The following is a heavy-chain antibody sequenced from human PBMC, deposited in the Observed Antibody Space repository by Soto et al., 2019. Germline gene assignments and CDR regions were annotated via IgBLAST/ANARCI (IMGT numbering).Heavy chain of an antibody. J-gene: IGHJ4*02. CDR2: ISGSGSST. CDR1: GFTFSSYA. V-gene: IGHV3-23*01. Sequence: PGGSLRLSCAASGFTFSSYAMSWVRQAPGKGLEWVSAISGSGSSTYYADSVKGRFTISRDNSKNTLYLRMNSLRSDDTAVYYCVKEANPFINTLVVLIFDYWGQGTQVTVSS. D-gene: IGHD3-22*01. CDR3: VKEANPFINTLVVLIFDY.